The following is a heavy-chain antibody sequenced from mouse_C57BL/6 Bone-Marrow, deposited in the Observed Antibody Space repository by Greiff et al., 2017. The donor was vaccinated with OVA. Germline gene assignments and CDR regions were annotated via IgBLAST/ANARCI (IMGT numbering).Heavy chain of an antibody. D-gene: IGHD2-5*01. Sequence: QVQLKESGAELVRPGASVTLSCKASGYTFTDYEMHWVPQTPVHGLEWIGAIDPETGGTAYNQKFQGKAILTADNASSTAYMELRSLTYEDSAVYYCTRGYSNYYDMDYWGQGTSVTVSS. CDR2: IDPETGGT. CDR1: GYTFTDYE. CDR3: TRGYSNYYDMDY. V-gene: IGHV1-15*01. J-gene: IGHJ4*01.